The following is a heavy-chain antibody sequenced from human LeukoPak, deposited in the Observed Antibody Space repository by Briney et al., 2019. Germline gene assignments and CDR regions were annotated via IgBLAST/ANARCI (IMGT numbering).Heavy chain of an antibody. Sequence: ASVKVSCKASGYTFTGYYMHWVRQAPGKGLEWMGGFDPEDGETIYAQKFQGRVTMTEDTSTDTAYMELSSLRSEDTAVYYCATARPPALCFDYWGQGTLVTVSS. CDR2: FDPEDGET. D-gene: IGHD2-2*01. CDR1: GYTFTGYY. V-gene: IGHV1-24*01. CDR3: ATARPPALCFDY. J-gene: IGHJ4*02.